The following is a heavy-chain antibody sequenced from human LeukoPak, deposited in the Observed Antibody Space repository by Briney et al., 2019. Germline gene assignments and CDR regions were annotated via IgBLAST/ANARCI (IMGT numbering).Heavy chain of an antibody. Sequence: GGSLRLSCAASGFTVSSNYMSWVRQAPGKGLEWVSVIYSGGSTYYADSVKGRFTISRDNSKNTLYLQMNSLRAEDTAVYYCARVFVPNYYYYYMDVWGKGTTATVSS. V-gene: IGHV3-53*01. CDR2: IYSGGST. J-gene: IGHJ6*03. CDR3: ARVFVPNYYYYYMDV. CDR1: GFTVSSNY.